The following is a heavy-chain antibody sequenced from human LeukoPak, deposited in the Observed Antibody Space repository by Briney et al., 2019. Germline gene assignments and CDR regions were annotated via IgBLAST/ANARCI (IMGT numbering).Heavy chain of an antibody. CDR3: AKDGRGVHSSSWLRFCYMDV. J-gene: IGHJ6*03. CDR1: GFTFSSYA. V-gene: IGHV3-23*01. CDR2: ISGSGGST. Sequence: GGSLRLSCAASGFTFSSYAMSWVRQAPGKGLEWVSAISGSGGSTCYADSVKGRFTISRDNSKNTLYLQMNSLRAEDTAVYYCAKDGRGVHSSSWLRFCYMDVWGKGTTVTVSS. D-gene: IGHD6-13*01.